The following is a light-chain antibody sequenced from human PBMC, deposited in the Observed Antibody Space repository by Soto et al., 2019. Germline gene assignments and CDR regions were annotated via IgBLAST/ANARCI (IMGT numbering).Light chain of an antibody. CDR2: AAA. CDR3: QQLNSFPIT. J-gene: IGKJ5*01. CDR1: QVISSY. V-gene: IGKV1-9*01. Sequence: DIQLTQAPSFLSASAGDRVTITCRASQVISSYLAWYQQKPGRAPKLLIYAAATLQSAVPSRFSGSGSGTEITLTITSLQPEDFATYYCQQLNSFPITFGQGTRLEIK.